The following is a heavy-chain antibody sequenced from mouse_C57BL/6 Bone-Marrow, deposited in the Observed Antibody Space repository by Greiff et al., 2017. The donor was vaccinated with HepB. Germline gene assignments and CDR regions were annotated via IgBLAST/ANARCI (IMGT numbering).Heavy chain of an antibody. Sequence: QVQLQQPGAELVRPGSSVKLSCKASGYTFTSYWMHWVKQRPIQGLEWIGNIDPSDSETHYNQKFKDKATLTVDKSSSTAYMQLSSLTSEDSAVYYCARVGWLLPDYWGQGTTLTVSS. CDR1: GYTFTSYW. CDR3: ARVGWLLPDY. V-gene: IGHV1-52*01. D-gene: IGHD2-3*01. CDR2: IDPSDSET. J-gene: IGHJ2*01.